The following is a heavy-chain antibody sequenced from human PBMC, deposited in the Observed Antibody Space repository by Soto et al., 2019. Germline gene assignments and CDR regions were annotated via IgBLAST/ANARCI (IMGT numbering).Heavy chain of an antibody. J-gene: IGHJ4*02. CDR2: TYHSGST. V-gene: IGHV4-30-2*01. CDR3: ARGPPLLW. Sequence: PSETLSLTCAVSGDTISTGGYSWAWIRQPPGKALEWIGHTYHSGSTYYNPSLKSRVTISVDRSKNQFSLKLSSVTAADTAVYYCARGPPLLWWSQGTLVTVSS. D-gene: IGHD2-21*01. CDR1: GDTISTGGYS.